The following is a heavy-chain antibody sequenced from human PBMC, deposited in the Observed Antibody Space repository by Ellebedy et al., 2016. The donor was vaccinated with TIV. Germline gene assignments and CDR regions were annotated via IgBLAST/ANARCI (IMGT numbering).Heavy chain of an antibody. CDR2: VRNKADGYAT. D-gene: IGHD1-14*01. CDR3: SRQTDSCHDY. Sequence: GESLKISXAASGFTFSASHMHWVRQASGKGLEWVGHVRNKADGYATAYGASVNGRFTISRDDAENTAYLQMSSLRPEDTAAYYCSRQTDSCHDYWGQGILVTVSS. CDR1: GFTFSASH. J-gene: IGHJ4*02. V-gene: IGHV3-73*01.